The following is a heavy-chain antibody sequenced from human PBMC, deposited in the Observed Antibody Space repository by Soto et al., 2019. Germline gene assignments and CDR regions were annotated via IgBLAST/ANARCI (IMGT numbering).Heavy chain of an antibody. D-gene: IGHD3-9*01. CDR2: ISGSGGST. V-gene: IGHV3-23*01. J-gene: IGHJ6*03. CDR1: GFTFSSYA. Sequence: PGGSLRLSCAASGFTFSSYAMSWVRQAPGKGLEWVSAISGSGGSTYYADSVKGRFTISRDNSKNTLYLQMNSLRAEDTAVYYCAGRAYYDILTGYYDYYYYYMDVWGKGTTVTVSS. CDR3: AGRAYYDILTGYYDYYYYYMDV.